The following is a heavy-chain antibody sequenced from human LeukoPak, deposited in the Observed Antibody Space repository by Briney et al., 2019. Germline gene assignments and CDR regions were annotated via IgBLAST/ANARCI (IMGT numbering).Heavy chain of an antibody. CDR3: ARANFLYCSSSTCLFDY. CDR1: GYTFTDYY. CDR2: INPNDGDT. V-gene: IGHV1-2*02. D-gene: IGHD2-2*01. J-gene: IGHJ4*02. Sequence: ASVKVSCKASGYTFTDYYMHWVRQAPGQGFEWMGWINPNDGDTNYAQKFQGRVTMARDTSISTAHMEVSRLRSDDTAVYYCARANFLYCSSSTCLFDYWGRGTLVTVSS.